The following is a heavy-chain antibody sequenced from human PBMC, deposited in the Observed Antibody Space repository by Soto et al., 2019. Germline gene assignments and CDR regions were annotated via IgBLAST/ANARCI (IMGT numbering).Heavy chain of an antibody. CDR2: ISIDNGNT. CDR1: GYPFSSHG. Sequence: QVQLVQAGAEVKMPGASVKVSCKASGYPFSSHGFTWVRQAPGQGLEWMGWISIDNGNTHYAQKFQRRLTLTTDESTSTAYLELNSRTSDDTAVYYGERSPMAPEPVDHWVQGTQVTFSS. CDR3: ERSPMAPEPVDH. D-gene: IGHD3-10*01. V-gene: IGHV1-18*04. J-gene: IGHJ4*02.